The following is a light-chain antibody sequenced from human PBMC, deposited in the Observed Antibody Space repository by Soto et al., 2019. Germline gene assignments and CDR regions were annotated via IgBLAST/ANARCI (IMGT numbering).Light chain of an antibody. Sequence: EIVLTQSPGTLSVSPGERVTLSCRASQSVNSNYLAWYQQRPGQAPRLLIFGASYRATGIPDRFSGSGSVTDFNLTISRLEPDDFAVYYCQQYSSSPPEFTFGPGTKVDSK. CDR3: QQYSSSPPEFT. V-gene: IGKV3-20*01. J-gene: IGKJ3*01. CDR1: QSVNSNY. CDR2: GAS.